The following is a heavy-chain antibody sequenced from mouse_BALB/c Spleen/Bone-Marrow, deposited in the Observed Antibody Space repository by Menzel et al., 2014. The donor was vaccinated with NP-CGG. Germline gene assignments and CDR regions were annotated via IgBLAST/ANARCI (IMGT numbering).Heavy chain of an antibody. CDR3: ARRSAATYYFDY. CDR1: GFTFSSYT. CDR2: ISNGGGST. Sequence: EVKLVESGGGLVQPGGSLKLSCAASGFTFSSYTMSWVRQTPEKRLEWVAYISNGGGSTYYPDTVKGRFTISRDNAKNTLYLQMSSLKSEDTAMYYCARRSAATYYFDYWGQGTPLTVSS. D-gene: IGHD1-2*01. V-gene: IGHV5-12-2*01. J-gene: IGHJ2*01.